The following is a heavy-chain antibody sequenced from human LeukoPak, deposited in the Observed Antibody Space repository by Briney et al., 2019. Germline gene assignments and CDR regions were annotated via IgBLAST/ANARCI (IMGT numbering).Heavy chain of an antibody. Sequence: SETLSLTCAVYGGSFSGYYWSWIRQPPGKGLEWIGEINHSGSTNYNPSLKSRVTISVDTSKNQFSLKLSSVTAAGTAVYYCARASRGYRNAFDIWGQGTMVTVSS. J-gene: IGHJ3*02. V-gene: IGHV4-34*01. CDR1: GGSFSGYY. CDR3: ARASRGYRNAFDI. CDR2: INHSGST. D-gene: IGHD6-25*01.